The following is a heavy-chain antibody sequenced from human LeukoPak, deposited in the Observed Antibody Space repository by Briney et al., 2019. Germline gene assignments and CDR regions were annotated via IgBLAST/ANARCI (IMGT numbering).Heavy chain of an antibody. CDR2: ISSSSSYI. CDR1: GFTFSSYA. J-gene: IGHJ5*02. D-gene: IGHD2-15*01. CDR3: ARDQGYEGA. Sequence: GGSLRLSCAAPGFTFSSYAMSWVRQAPGKGLEWVSSISSSSSYIYYADSVKGRFTISRDNAKNSLYLQMNSLRAEDTAVYYCARDQGYEGAWGQGTLVTVSS. V-gene: IGHV3-21*01.